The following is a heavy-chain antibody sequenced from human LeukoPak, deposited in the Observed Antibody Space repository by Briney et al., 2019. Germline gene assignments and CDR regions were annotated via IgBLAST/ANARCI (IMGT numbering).Heavy chain of an antibody. D-gene: IGHD1-1*01. CDR2: ISSGSTSI. V-gene: IGHV3-21*01. CDR1: GFSFSSYS. Sequence: PGGSLRLSCAASGFSFSSYSMDWVRQAPGKGLEWVSSISSGSTSIYYADSVKGRFTISRDNAKNSLYLQMNSLRAEDTAVYYCARVTGTTAGDQWGQGTLVSVSS. J-gene: IGHJ5*02. CDR3: ARVTGTTAGDQ.